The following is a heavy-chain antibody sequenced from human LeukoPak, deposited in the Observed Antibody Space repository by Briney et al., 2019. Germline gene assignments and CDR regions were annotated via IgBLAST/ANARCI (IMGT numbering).Heavy chain of an antibody. CDR1: GFTFSSYG. J-gene: IGHJ4*02. D-gene: IGHD6-13*01. CDR3: ARESQRGVLRYSSSWYDFDY. V-gene: IGHV3-33*01. CDR2: IWYDGSNK. Sequence: GGSLRLSCAASGFTFSSYGMHWVRQAPGKGLEWVAVIWYDGSNKYYADSVKGRFTISRDNSKNTLYLQMNSLRAEDTAVYYCARESQRGVLRYSSSWYDFDYWGQGTLVTVSS.